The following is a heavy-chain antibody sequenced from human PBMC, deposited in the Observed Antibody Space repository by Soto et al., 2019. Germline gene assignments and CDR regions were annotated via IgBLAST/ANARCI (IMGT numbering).Heavy chain of an antibody. J-gene: IGHJ4*02. CDR1: GFTFSSYA. D-gene: IGHD3-22*01. CDR2: ISYDGSNK. CDR3: AMGYYYDSSGYPSYFDY. V-gene: IGHV3-30-3*01. Sequence: PGGSLRLSCAASGFTFSSYAMHWVRQAPGKGLEWVAVISYDGSNKYYADSVKGRFTISRDNSKNTLYLQMNSLRAEDTAVYYCAMGYYYDSSGYPSYFDYWGQGTLVTVSS.